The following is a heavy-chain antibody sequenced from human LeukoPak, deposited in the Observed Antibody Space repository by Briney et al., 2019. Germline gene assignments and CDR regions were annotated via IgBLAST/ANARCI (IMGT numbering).Heavy chain of an antibody. CDR1: GFTFSSHG. V-gene: IGHV3-33*01. CDR3: ARWGEGSRLDH. D-gene: IGHD6-13*01. J-gene: IGHJ4*02. Sequence: PGGSLRLSCEASGFTFSSHGMYWVRQAPGKGLEWVVVIWYDGSYKYYGESVKGRFTISRDNSENMLYLQMNSLRVEDTAIYYCARWGEGSRLDHWGQGTLVTVSS. CDR2: IWYDGSYK.